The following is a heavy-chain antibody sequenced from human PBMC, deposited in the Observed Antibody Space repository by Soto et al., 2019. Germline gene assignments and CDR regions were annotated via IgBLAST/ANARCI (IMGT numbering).Heavy chain of an antibody. V-gene: IGHV1-46*03. Sequence: APVKASCQAFGYSFISHYMPWVRQAPGQGLEWMGTIHPAGINRGYAQKFQGRFTMTSDTSTSTVYMELTSLTSEDTAVYYCARDWSWNDLVWWFDPCGQGTLVTVSS. CDR1: GYSFISHY. CDR2: IHPAGINR. D-gene: IGHD1-1*01. CDR3: ARDWSWNDLVWWFDP. J-gene: IGHJ5*02.